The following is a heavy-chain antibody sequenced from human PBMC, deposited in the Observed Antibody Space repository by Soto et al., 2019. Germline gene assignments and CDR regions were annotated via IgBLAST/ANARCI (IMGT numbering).Heavy chain of an antibody. Sequence: SVKVSCKXSGGTFSSYAISWVRQAPGQGLEWMGGIIPIFGTANYAQKFQGRVTITADKSTSTAYMELSSLRSEDTAVYYCAREYDFWSGYYAFDIWGQGTMVTVSS. CDR2: IIPIFGTA. CDR3: AREYDFWSGYYAFDI. V-gene: IGHV1-69*06. CDR1: GGTFSSYA. J-gene: IGHJ3*02. D-gene: IGHD3-3*01.